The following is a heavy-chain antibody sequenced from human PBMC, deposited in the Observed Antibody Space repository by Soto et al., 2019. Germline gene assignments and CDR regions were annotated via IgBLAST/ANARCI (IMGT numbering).Heavy chain of an antibody. CDR1: GFTFSSYG. J-gene: IGHJ3*02. CDR3: ARRGWDAFDI. V-gene: IGHV3-30*03. Sequence: QMQLVESGGGVVQPGRSLRLSCAASGFTFSSYGMHWVRQAPGKGLEWVAVISYDGSNKYYADSVKGRFTISRDNSKNTLYLQMNSLRAEDTAVYYCARRGWDAFDIWGQGTMVTVSS. CDR2: ISYDGSNK.